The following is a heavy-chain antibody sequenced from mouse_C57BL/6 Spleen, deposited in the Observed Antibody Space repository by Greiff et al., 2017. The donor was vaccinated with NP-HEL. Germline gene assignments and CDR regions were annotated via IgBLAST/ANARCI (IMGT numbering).Heavy chain of an antibody. CDR2: IHPSDSDT. CDR3: AIIGYYDYAAWFAY. J-gene: IGHJ3*01. D-gene: IGHD2-4*01. V-gene: IGHV1-74*01. Sequence: QVQLQQPGAELVKPGASVKVSCKASGYTFTSYWMHWVKQRPGQGLEWIGRIHPSDSDTNYNQKFKGKATLTVDKSSSTAYMQISSLTSEDSAVYYCAIIGYYDYAAWFAYWGQGTLVTVSA. CDR1: GYTFTSYW.